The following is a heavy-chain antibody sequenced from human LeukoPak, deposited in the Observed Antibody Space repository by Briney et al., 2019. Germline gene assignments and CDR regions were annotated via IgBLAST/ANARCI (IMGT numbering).Heavy chain of an antibody. CDR2: INHSGST. CDR1: GGSFSGYY. J-gene: IGHJ4*02. CDR3: ARPGAMVRGADYFDY. Sequence: SETLSLTCAVYGGSFSGYYWSWIRQPPGKGLEWIGEINHSGSTNYNPSLKSRVTISVDTSKNQFSLKLSSVTAADTAVYYCARPGAMVRGADYFDYWGQGTLVTVSS. V-gene: IGHV4-34*01. D-gene: IGHD3-10*01.